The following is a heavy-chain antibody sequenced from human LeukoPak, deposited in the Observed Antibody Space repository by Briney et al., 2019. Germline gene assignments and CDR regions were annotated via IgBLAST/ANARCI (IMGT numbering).Heavy chain of an antibody. D-gene: IGHD6-19*01. Sequence: SETLSLTCTVSGGSISSSGFYWGWIRQAPVKGLEWIGSIYYTGSTFYNPSLESRVTISLDTPKNQFSLKLSSVTAADTAVYYCASNQWPNWYFDLWGRGTLVTVSS. V-gene: IGHV4-39*07. CDR1: GGSISSSGFY. CDR2: IYYTGST. J-gene: IGHJ2*01. CDR3: ASNQWPNWYFDL.